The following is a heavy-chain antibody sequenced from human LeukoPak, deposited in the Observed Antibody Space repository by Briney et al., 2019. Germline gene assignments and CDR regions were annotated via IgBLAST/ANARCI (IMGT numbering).Heavy chain of an antibody. CDR1: GGSISSYY. CDR3: ARMVVAATVYWFDP. V-gene: IGHV4-59*01. Sequence: SETLSLTCTVSGGSISSYYWSWIRQPPGKGLEWIGYIYYSGSTNYNPSLKSRVTISVDTSKNQFSLKLSSVPAADTAVYYCARMVVAATVYWFDPWGQGTLVTVSS. CDR2: IYYSGST. J-gene: IGHJ5*02. D-gene: IGHD2-15*01.